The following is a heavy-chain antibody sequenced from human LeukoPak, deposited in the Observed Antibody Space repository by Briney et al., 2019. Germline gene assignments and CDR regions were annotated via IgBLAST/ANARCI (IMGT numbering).Heavy chain of an antibody. J-gene: IGHJ4*02. V-gene: IGHV1-46*01. Sequence: GASVKVSCKASGYTFTSCYMHWVRQAPGQGLEWMGIINPSGGSTSYAQKFQGRVTMTRDMSTSTVYMELSSLRSEDTAVYYCARDWKVLRFLEWLLPDYWGQGTLVTVSS. CDR3: ARDWKVLRFLEWLLPDY. D-gene: IGHD3-3*01. CDR2: INPSGGST. CDR1: GYTFTSCY.